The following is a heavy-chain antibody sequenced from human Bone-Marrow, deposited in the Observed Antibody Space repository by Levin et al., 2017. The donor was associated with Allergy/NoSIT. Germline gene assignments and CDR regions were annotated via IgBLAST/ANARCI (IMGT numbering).Heavy chain of an antibody. D-gene: IGHD3-22*01. CDR3: VRERSISLTREYFQY. Sequence: PGGSLRLSCKASGYTFTDYYMHWVRQAPGQGLEWMGWINPDSGDTKYAEKFQGRVTMTRDTSISTAYVEVTRLRSDDTAVYYCVRERSISLTREYFQYWGQGSLVTVSS. CDR2: INPDSGDT. CDR1: GYTFTDYY. J-gene: IGHJ1*01. V-gene: IGHV1-2*02.